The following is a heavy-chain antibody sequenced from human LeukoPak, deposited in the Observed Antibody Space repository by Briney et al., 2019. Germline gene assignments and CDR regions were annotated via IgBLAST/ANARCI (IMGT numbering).Heavy chain of an antibody. J-gene: IGHJ1*01. CDR3: AKAGGLEVSELYSQH. D-gene: IGHD5/OR15-5a*01. CDR2: ISYDGSNK. V-gene: IGHV3-30*18. CDR1: GFXFRSYG. Sequence: PGGSLRLSCVASGFXFRSYGMHWVRQAPGKGLQWLAVISYDGSNKHYADSVKGRFTISRDNSKNTLYLQMNSLRAEDTAVYYCAKAGGLEVSELYSQHWGQGTLVTVSS.